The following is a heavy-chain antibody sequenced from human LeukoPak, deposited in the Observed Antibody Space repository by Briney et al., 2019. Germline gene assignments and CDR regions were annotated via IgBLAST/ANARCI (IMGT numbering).Heavy chain of an antibody. V-gene: IGHV4-34*01. J-gene: IGHJ4*02. CDR1: GGSFSGCY. CDR2: INHSGST. D-gene: IGHD5-12*01. Sequence: PSETLSFTCAVYGGSFSGCYWSWIRQPPGKGLEWIGEINHSGSTNYNPSLKSRVTISVDTSKNQFSLKLSSVTAADTAVYYCARKRRIVATKKAYYFDYWGQGTLVTVSS. CDR3: ARKRRIVATKKAYYFDY.